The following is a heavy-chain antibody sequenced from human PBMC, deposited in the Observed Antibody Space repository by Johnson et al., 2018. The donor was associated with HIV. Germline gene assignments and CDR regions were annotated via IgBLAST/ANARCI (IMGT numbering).Heavy chain of an antibody. J-gene: IGHJ3*01. D-gene: IGHD1-1*01. CDR2: INSDGSST. CDR3: ARSGPNWAFDF. V-gene: IGHV3-74*01. Sequence: VQLVESGGGLVQPGGSLRLSCAASGFTFSSYWMHWVRQAPGKGLVWVSRINSDGSSTYYADSVKGRFTISRDNARNTMFVQMNSLRAEDTAVYYCARSGPNWAFDFWGRGTMVTVSS. CDR1: GFTFSSYW.